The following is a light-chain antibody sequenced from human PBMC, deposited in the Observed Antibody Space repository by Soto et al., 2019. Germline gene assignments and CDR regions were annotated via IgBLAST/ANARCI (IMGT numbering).Light chain of an antibody. CDR2: VAS. Sequence: DIQITQSPSSLSASVGDRVIITCRASQSVGSYLSWYQQKQGKAPKLLINVASTLQSGVPSRFSGSGSGTDFTLAISSLQPEDFATYYCQQSSSTPQTFGGGTKVDIK. J-gene: IGKJ4*01. CDR3: QQSSSTPQT. V-gene: IGKV1-39*01. CDR1: QSVGSY.